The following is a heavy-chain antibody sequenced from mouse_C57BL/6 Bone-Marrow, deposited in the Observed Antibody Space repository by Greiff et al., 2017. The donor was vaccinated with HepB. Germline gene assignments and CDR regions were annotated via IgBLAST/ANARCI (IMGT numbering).Heavy chain of an antibody. J-gene: IGHJ3*01. CDR2: IYPGNSDT. CDR1: GYTFTSYW. D-gene: IGHD2-1*01. CDR3: TRSRGNYVGWFAY. V-gene: IGHV1-5*01. Sequence: EVKLMEPGTVLARPGASVKMSCKTSGYTFTSYWMHWVKQRPGQGLEWIGAIYPGNSDTSYNQKFKGKAKLTAVTSASTAYMELSSLTNEDSAVYYCTRSRGNYVGWFAYWGQGTLVTVSA.